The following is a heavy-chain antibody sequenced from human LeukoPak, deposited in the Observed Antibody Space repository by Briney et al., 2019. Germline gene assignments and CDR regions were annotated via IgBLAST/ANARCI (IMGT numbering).Heavy chain of an antibody. V-gene: IGHV3-74*01. CDR1: GLTLSGYW. Sequence: GGSLRLSCAASGLTLSGYWMHWVRQAPGKGLVWVSRINGDASSTSHADSVKGRFTISRDNAKSTLYLQMNSLRVEDTAVYYCARARGNTYGYFEYWGQGTLVTVSS. CDR2: INGDASST. J-gene: IGHJ4*02. CDR3: ARARGNTYGYFEY. D-gene: IGHD5-18*01.